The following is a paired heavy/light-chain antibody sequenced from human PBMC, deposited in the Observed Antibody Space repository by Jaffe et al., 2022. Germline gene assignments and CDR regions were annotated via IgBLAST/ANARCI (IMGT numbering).Heavy chain of an antibody. CDR2: VDPEDGKT. D-gene: IGHD3-10*01. CDR1: GYTFTDCY. V-gene: IGHV1-69-2*01. J-gene: IGHJ6*03. CDR3: AATSSNYYGSGSRSYYYYYMDV. Sequence: EVQLVQSGAEVKKPGATVKISCKVSGYTFTDCYMHWVQQAPGKGLEWMGLVDPEDGKTIYAEKFQGRVTITADTSTDTAYMELSSLRSEDAAVYYCAATSSNYYGSGSRSYYYYYMDVWGKGTTVTVSS.
Light chain of an antibody. CDR1: SLRSYY. CDR2: GKN. J-gene: IGLJ2*01. V-gene: IGLV3-19*01. CDR3: NSRDNSGNHLVL. Sequence: SSELTQDPAVSVALGQTVRITCQGDSLRSYYASWYQQKPGQAPILVIFGKNNRPSGIPDRFSGSTSGNTASLTITGAQAEDEADYYCNSRDNSGNHLVLFGGGTKLTVL.